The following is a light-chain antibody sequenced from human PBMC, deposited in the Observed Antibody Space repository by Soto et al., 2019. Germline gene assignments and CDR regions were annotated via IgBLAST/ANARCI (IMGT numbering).Light chain of an antibody. CDR3: QQYDYWPPYT. Sequence: EIVMTQSPATLSVSPGERAIVSCRASQSVSDNLAWYQQTPGRAPRLLIYGASIRATGVPARFSGSGSGTEFTLTISSLQSEDFAVYHCQQYDYWPPYTFGQGTKVEIK. CDR1: QSVSDN. CDR2: GAS. J-gene: IGKJ2*01. V-gene: IGKV3-15*01.